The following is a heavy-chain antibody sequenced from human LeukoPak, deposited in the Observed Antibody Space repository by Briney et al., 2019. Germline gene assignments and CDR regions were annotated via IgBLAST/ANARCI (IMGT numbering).Heavy chain of an antibody. CDR2: IRGSSTTI. V-gene: IGHV3-48*01. CDR3: ARDARSHCGTDACYGPYFDY. CDR1: GFSFSTSS. D-gene: IGHD2-2*01. J-gene: IGHJ4*02. Sequence: PGGSLRLSCAASGFSFSTSSMSWVRQTPGKGLEWISYIRGSSTTIYYADSVKGRFTISRDNARNSLYLQMNDLRAEDTGVYFCARDARSHCGTDACYGPYFDYSGQGSLVTVSS.